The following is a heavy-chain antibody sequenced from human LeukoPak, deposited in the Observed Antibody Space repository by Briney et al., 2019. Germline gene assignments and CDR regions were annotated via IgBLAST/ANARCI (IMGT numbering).Heavy chain of an antibody. CDR3: ARVDDFWSGSAGY. CDR2: INAGNGNT. V-gene: IGHV1-3*01. J-gene: IGHJ4*02. Sequence: ASVKVSCKASGYTFTSYAMHWVRQAPGRRLEWMGWINAGNGNTKYSQKFQGRVTITRDTSASTAYMELSSLRSEDTAVYYCARVDDFWSGSAGYWGQGTLVTVSS. D-gene: IGHD3-3*01. CDR1: GYTFTSYA.